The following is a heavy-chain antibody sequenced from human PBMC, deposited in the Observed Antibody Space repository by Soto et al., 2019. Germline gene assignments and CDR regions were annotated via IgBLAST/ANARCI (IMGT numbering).Heavy chain of an antibody. D-gene: IGHD2-15*01. CDR1: GFTFTNFA. CDR2: VDAGGFST. J-gene: IGHJ4*02. Sequence: EVKLLESGGGLVPPGESLRLSCVVSGFTFTNFAMGWVRQAPGKGLEWVSVVDAGGFSTRYAVSVKGRFTISRDYSDNIVHLQMSRLSADDTVLYYRTKVVATLSRIDYWGKGALVNVSS. V-gene: IGHV3-23*01. CDR3: TKVVATLSRIDY.